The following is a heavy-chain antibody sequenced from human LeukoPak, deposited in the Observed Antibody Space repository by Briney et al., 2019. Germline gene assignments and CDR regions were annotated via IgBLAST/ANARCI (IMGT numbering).Heavy chain of an antibody. CDR1: GFTFSTYS. Sequence: GESLRLSCAASGFTFSTYSMNWVRQAPGKGLEWVSFISGGGSNIYYAESVKGRFTISRDNAKNSLYLQMNSLRAEDTAIYYCARDRVASGRFGEVASWGQGTLVTVSS. J-gene: IGHJ5*02. D-gene: IGHD3-10*01. CDR2: ISGGGSNI. V-gene: IGHV3-21*01. CDR3: ARDRVASGRFGEVAS.